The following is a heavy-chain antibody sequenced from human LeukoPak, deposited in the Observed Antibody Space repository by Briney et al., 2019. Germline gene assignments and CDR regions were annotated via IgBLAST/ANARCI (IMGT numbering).Heavy chain of an antibody. J-gene: IGHJ6*02. Sequence: PSETLSLTCTVSGGSISSGGYYWSWIRQHPGKGLEWIGYIYYSGSTYYNPSLKSRVTISVHTSKKKFSLKLSSVTAADTAVYYCARGVVGGLSLTYYYYHGMDVWGQGTTVTVSS. V-gene: IGHV4-31*03. CDR3: ARGVVGGLSLTYYYYHGMDV. CDR1: GGSISSGGYY. CDR2: IYYSGST. D-gene: IGHD3-16*02.